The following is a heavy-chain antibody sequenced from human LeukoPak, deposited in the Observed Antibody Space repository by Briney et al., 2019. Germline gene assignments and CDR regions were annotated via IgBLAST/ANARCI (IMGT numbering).Heavy chain of an antibody. CDR2: IRSKANNYAT. CDR1: GFAFSGST. D-gene: IGHD1-26*01. V-gene: IGHV3-73*01. CDR3: IRGAASGSYYGLDV. Sequence: GGSLRLSCAASGFAFSGSTIHWVRQASGEGLEWVGRIRSKANNYATAYATSVKGRFTLSRDDSNNTAYLQMNSLKTEDTAVYFCIRGAASGSYYGLDVWGQGATVTVSS. J-gene: IGHJ6*02.